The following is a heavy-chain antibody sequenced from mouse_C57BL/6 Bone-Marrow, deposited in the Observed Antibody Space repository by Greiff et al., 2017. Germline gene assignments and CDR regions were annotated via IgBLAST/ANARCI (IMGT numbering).Heavy chain of an antibody. V-gene: IGHV1-69*01. CDR1: GYTFTSYW. Sequence: QVQLQQSGAELVMPGASVKLSCKASGYTFTSYWMHWVKQRPGQGLEWIGEIDPSDSYTNYNQKFKGKSTLTVDKSSSTAYMQLSSLTSEDSAVYYCALGYFDVWGTGTTVTVSS. J-gene: IGHJ1*03. CDR2: IDPSDSYT. CDR3: ALGYFDV.